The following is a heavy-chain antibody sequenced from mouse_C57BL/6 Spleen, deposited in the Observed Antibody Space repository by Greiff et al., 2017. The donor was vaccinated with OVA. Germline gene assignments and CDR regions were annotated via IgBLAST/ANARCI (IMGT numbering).Heavy chain of an antibody. CDR3: AKFYYYGSSRYFDV. CDR2: IYPGDGDT. V-gene: IGHV1-80*01. Sequence: QVQLQQSGAELVKPGASVKISCKASGYAFSSYWMNWVKQRPGKGLEWIGQIYPGDGDTNYNGKFKGKATLTADKSSSTAYMQLSSLTSEDSAVYFCAKFYYYGSSRYFDVWGTGTTVTVSS. J-gene: IGHJ1*03. CDR1: GYAFSSYW. D-gene: IGHD1-1*01.